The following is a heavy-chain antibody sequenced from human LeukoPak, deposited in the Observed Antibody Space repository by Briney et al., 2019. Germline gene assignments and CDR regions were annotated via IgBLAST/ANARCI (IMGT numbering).Heavy chain of an antibody. V-gene: IGHV3-23*01. Sequence: GGSLRLSCAASGFSFSTYSMSWVRQAPGKGLEWVSSIRGSGADKYYADSVKGRFTISRDNSQDTLSLQMNSLRAEDTAVYYCAKSSSDGRGTFDWGRGTLVTVSS. J-gene: IGHJ4*02. CDR2: IRGSGADK. D-gene: IGHD1/OR15-1a*01. CDR3: AKSSSDGRGTFD. CDR1: GFSFSTYS.